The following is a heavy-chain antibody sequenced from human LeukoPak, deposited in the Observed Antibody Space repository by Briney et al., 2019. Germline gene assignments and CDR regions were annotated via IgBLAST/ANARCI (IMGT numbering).Heavy chain of an antibody. CDR2: IYTSGST. J-gene: IGHJ6*02. V-gene: IGHV4-4*07. CDR3: ARDWSGGYFDRLSKGYYYYYGMDV. CDR1: GGSISSYY. D-gene: IGHD3-9*01. Sequence: SETLSLTCTVSGGSISSYYWSWIRQPAGKGLEWIGRIYTSGSTNYNPSLKSRVTMSVDTSKNQFSLKLSSVTAADTAVYYCARDWSGGYFDRLSKGYYYYYGMDVWGQGTTVTVSS.